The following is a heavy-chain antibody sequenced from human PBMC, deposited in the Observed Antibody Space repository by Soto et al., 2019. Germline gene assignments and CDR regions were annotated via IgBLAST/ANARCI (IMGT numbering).Heavy chain of an antibody. Sequence: ASVKVSCKASGYSFTTYGISWVRQAPGQGLEWMGWISGYNGDTNNAQKFQDRVTMTIDRSTTTAYLELRSLTSDDTAVYYCAKSGHPPYYYYGMDVWG. CDR3: AKSGHPPYYYYGMDV. CDR2: ISGYNGDT. V-gene: IGHV1-18*01. CDR1: GYSFTTYG. D-gene: IGHD1-26*01. J-gene: IGHJ6*02.